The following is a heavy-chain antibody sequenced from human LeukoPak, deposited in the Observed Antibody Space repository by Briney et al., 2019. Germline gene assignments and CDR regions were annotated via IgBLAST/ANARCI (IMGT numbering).Heavy chain of an antibody. V-gene: IGHV4-34*01. CDR3: ARGLWFGC. CDR2: INHSGST. CDR1: GGSFSGYY. J-gene: IGHJ5*01. Sequence: PSETLSLTCAVYGGSFSGYYWSWIRQPPGKGLEWIGEINHSGSTNYNPSLKSRVTISVDTSKNQFSLKLSSVTAADTAVYYCARGLWFGCWGQGTLVTVSS.